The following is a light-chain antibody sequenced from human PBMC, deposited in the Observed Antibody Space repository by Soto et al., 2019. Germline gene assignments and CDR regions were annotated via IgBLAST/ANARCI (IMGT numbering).Light chain of an antibody. V-gene: IGKV3-20*01. J-gene: IGKJ5*01. CDR1: ESVTSSH. CDR2: SAS. CDR3: QHYGSTRNT. Sequence: EIVLTQSPDTLCVSPGERATLSCRASESVTSSHIAWYQQKPGQAPRLLIYSASSRATGIPDRFSGSGSGTDFTLTISTLEPEDFAVYYCQHYGSTRNTFGQGTRLEIK.